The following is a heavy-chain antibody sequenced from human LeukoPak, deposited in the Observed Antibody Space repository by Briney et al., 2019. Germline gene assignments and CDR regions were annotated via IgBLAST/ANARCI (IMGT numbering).Heavy chain of an antibody. D-gene: IGHD2-21*01. J-gene: IGHJ3*02. Sequence: SVKVSCKASGGTFSSYAIRWVRQVPGQGLEWMGGLIPIFGTANYAQKFQGRVTITADESTSTAYMELSSLRSEDTAVYYCARGVVIDAFDIWGQGTMVTVSS. CDR1: GGTFSSYA. CDR3: ARGVVIDAFDI. V-gene: IGHV1-69*13. CDR2: LIPIFGTA.